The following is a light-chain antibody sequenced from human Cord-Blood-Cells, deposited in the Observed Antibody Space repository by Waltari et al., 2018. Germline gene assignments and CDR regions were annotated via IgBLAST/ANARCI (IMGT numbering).Light chain of an antibody. Sequence: QSALTQPPSASGSPGQSVTISCTGTSSDVGGYNYVSWYQQHPGKAPKLMIYEVSKRPSGFPVRFSVSKSGNTASLTVSGLQAEDEADYYCSSYAGSNNLVFGGGTKLTVL. CDR2: EVS. J-gene: IGLJ2*01. CDR1: SSDVGGYNY. CDR3: SSYAGSNNLV. V-gene: IGLV2-8*01.